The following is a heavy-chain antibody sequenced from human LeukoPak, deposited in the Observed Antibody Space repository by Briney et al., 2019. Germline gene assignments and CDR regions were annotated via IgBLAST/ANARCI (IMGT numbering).Heavy chain of an antibody. Sequence: GASLRLSCAASGFTFSSYAMSWVRQAPGKGLEWVSAISGSGGSTYYADSVKGRFTISRDNSKNTLYLQMNSLRAEDTAVYYCAKDLTMIVANWFDPWGRGTLVTVSS. J-gene: IGHJ5*02. V-gene: IGHV3-23*01. CDR3: AKDLTMIVANWFDP. D-gene: IGHD3-22*01. CDR1: GFTFSSYA. CDR2: ISGSGGST.